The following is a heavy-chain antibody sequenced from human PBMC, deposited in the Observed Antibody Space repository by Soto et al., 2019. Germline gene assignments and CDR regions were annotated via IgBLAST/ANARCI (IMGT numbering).Heavy chain of an antibody. CDR1: GGSFSGYY. Sequence: PSETLSLTCAVYGGSFSGYYWSWIRQPPGKGLEWIGEINHSGSTNYNPSLKSRVTISVDTSKNQFSLKLSSVTAADTAVYYCAREYYYGSGSYEIYYYYYYGMDVWGQGTTVTVSS. CDR3: AREYYYGSGSYEIYYYYYYGMDV. CDR2: INHSGST. D-gene: IGHD3-10*01. V-gene: IGHV4-34*01. J-gene: IGHJ6*02.